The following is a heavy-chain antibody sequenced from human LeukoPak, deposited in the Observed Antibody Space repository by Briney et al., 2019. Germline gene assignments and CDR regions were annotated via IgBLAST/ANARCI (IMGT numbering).Heavy chain of an antibody. D-gene: IGHD3-16*02. CDR3: ARAVITFGGVVAKGFDC. V-gene: IGHV4-59*01. CDR1: GGPFSSYY. J-gene: IGHJ4*02. Sequence: SETLSLTCTVSGGPFSSYYWSWLRQAPGKGLEWLGYIYYSGSTYYNPSLKSRVTMSLDTSKHQFSLNLSSVTAADTAVYYCARAVITFGGVVAKGFDCWGQGTLVTVSS. CDR2: IYYSGST.